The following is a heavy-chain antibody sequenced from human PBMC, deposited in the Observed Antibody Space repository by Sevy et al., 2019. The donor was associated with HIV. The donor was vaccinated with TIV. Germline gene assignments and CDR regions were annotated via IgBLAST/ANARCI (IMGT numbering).Heavy chain of an antibody. CDR1: GFTFSDYY. V-gene: IGHV3-7*01. CDR3: ARELWPGDY. CDR2: INQDGSQK. Sequence: GGSLRLSCVASGFTFSDYYMGWVRKAPGKGLEWLANINQDGSQKNYVDSVKGRFTISRDNAKNSLSLQMNSLRVDDTAVYYCARELWPGDYWGQGTQVTVSS. D-gene: IGHD2-21*01. J-gene: IGHJ4*02.